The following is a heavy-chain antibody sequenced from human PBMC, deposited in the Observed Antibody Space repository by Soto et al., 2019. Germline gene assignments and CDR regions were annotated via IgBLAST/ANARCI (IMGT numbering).Heavy chain of an antibody. J-gene: IGHJ4*02. D-gene: IGHD6-13*01. CDR3: ASGPTQLVIDY. V-gene: IGHV1-8*02. CDR2: MNPNGGST. CDR1: GYTFTSYY. Sequence: ASVKVSCKASGYTFTSYYMHWVRQATGQGLEWMGIMNPNGGSTGYAQKFQGRVTMTRNTSISTAYMELSSLRSEDTAVYYCASGPTQLVIDYWGQGTLVTVS.